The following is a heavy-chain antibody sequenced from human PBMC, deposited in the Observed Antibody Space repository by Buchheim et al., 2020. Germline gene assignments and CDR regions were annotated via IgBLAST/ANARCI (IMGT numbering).Heavy chain of an antibody. J-gene: IGHJ6*02. CDR2: INPSGGST. CDR1: GYTFTSYY. Sequence: QVQLVQSGAEVKKPGASVKVSCTASGYTFTSYYMHWVRQAPGQGLEWMGIINPSGGSTSYAQKFQGRVTMTRATSTSTFYMELSSLRSEDTAVYYCARRQGTYYDILTGYYEGIYYYYGMDVWGQGTT. D-gene: IGHD3-9*01. V-gene: IGHV1-46*01. CDR3: ARRQGTYYDILTGYYEGIYYYYGMDV.